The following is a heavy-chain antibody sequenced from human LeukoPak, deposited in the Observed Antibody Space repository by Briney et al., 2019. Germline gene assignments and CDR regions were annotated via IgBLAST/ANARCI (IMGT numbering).Heavy chain of an antibody. V-gene: IGHV4-31*03. D-gene: IGHD3-22*01. CDR1: GGPVSSSDSY. J-gene: IGHJ4*02. CDR2: IYYTGST. Sequence: PSETLSLTCTVSGGPVSSSDSYWTWIRQRPGKGLEWIGYIYYTGSTYYNPSLKSRLTVSVDTSKNQFSLRLSSVTAADTAVYYCARGYRFSSYYYYFDYWGQGTLVTVSS. CDR3: ARGYRFSSYYYYFDY.